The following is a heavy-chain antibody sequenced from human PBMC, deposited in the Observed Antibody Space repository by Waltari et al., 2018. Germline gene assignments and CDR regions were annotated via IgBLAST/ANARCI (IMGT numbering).Heavy chain of an antibody. J-gene: IGHJ3*02. Sequence: QVQLVQSGAEVKKPGASVKVSCTASGYTFTGYYMHWVRQAPGQGLEWMGRINPNSGGTNYAQKFQGRVTMTRDTSISTAYMELSRLRSDDTAVYYCARVAAAGTNAFDIWGQGTMVTVSS. CDR3: ARVAAAGTNAFDI. CDR2: INPNSGGT. CDR1: GYTFTGYY. D-gene: IGHD6-13*01. V-gene: IGHV1-2*06.